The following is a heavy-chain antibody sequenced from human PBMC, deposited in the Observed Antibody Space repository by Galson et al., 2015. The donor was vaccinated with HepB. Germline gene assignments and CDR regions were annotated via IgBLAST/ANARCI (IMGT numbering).Heavy chain of an antibody. D-gene: IGHD3-22*01. Sequence: SLRLSCAASGFTFDDSAMHWVRQAPGEGLEWVSGISWNSGSIGYADSVKGRFTISRDNAKNSLYLQMNSLRAEDTALYYCAKDTRGYYDSSGYSWGQGTLVTVSS. CDR3: AKDTRGYYDSSGYS. J-gene: IGHJ4*02. V-gene: IGHV3-9*01. CDR1: GFTFDDSA. CDR2: ISWNSGSI.